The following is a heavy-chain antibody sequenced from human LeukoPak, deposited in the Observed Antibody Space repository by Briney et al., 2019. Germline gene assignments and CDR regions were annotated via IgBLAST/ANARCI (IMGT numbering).Heavy chain of an antibody. Sequence: GGSLRLSCAASGFTFSSYSMNWVRQAPGKGLEWVSSISSSSSYIHSADSVRGRFTIFRDNAKNSLFLQMNSMRAEDTAVYYCARDEWGDAFDIWGQGTMVTVFS. D-gene: IGHD1-26*01. CDR3: ARDEWGDAFDI. CDR1: GFTFSSYS. J-gene: IGHJ3*02. V-gene: IGHV3-21*01. CDR2: ISSSSSYI.